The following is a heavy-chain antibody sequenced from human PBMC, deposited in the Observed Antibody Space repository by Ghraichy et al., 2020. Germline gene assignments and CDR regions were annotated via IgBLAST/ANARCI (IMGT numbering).Heavy chain of an antibody. D-gene: IGHD1-14*01. J-gene: IGHJ6*02. CDR2: IYYSGST. Sequence: SETLYLTCTVSGGSISSYYWSWIRQPPGKGLEWIGYIYYSGSTNYNPSLKSRVTISVDTSKNQFSLKLSSVTAADTAVYYCARDQSEKNQNYYYGMDVWGQGTTVTVSS. CDR1: GGSISSYY. CDR3: ARDQSEKNQNYYYGMDV. V-gene: IGHV4-59*01.